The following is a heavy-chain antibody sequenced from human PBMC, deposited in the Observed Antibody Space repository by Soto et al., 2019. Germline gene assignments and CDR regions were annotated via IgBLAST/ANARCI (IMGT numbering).Heavy chain of an antibody. CDR2: FYSSGSI. CDR1: GGSISSSSYY. J-gene: IGHJ5*02. Sequence: PSETLSLTCTVSGGSISSSSYYWGWIRQPPGKGLEWIGSFYSSGSIIYNPSLRSRVSISGDTSSNQFSMSLTSVTAADTARYYCARMYSSGSGWFHPWGQGTLVTVSS. CDR3: ARMYSSGSGWFHP. V-gene: IGHV4-39*07. D-gene: IGHD6-19*01.